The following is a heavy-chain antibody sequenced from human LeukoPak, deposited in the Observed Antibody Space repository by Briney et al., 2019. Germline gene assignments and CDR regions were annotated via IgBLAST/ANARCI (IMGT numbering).Heavy chain of an antibody. CDR2: INPNSGGT. V-gene: IGHV1-2*02. D-gene: IGHD3-3*02. J-gene: IGHJ4*02. Sequence: SVKVSCKASGYTFTGDDMHWVRSAPGQGLEWMGWINPNSGGTNYAQKFQGSVTMTRDTSISTANMELSRLRSDHTAVYYCASSHVVGFWEANWGQGTLVTVSS. CDR1: GYTFTGDD. CDR3: ASSHVVGFWEAN.